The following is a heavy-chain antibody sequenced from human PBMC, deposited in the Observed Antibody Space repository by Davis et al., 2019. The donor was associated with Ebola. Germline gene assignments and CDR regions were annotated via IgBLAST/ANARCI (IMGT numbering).Heavy chain of an antibody. D-gene: IGHD3-16*01. V-gene: IGHV4-59*01. CDR2: IYYSGST. Sequence: SETLSLTCTVSGGSISSYYWSWIRQPPGKGLEWIGYIYYSGSTNYNPSLKSRVTISVDTSKNQFSLKLSSVTAADTAVYYCAGGTYYDYVWGSFLFQHWGQGTLVTVSS. J-gene: IGHJ1*01. CDR3: AGGTYYDYVWGSFLFQH. CDR1: GGSISSYY.